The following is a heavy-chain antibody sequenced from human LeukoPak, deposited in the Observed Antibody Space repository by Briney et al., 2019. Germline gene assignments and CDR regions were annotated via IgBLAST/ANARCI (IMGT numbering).Heavy chain of an antibody. CDR2: IRYDGRNK. Sequence: PGGSLRLSCAASGFTFSSYGMHWVRQDPGKGLEWVAFIRYDGRNKYYADSVKGRFTISRDNSKNTLYLQMNSLRAEDTAVYYCAKDSPLSFFDYWGQGTLVTVSS. CDR1: GFTFSSYG. CDR3: AKDSPLSFFDY. V-gene: IGHV3-30*02. J-gene: IGHJ4*02.